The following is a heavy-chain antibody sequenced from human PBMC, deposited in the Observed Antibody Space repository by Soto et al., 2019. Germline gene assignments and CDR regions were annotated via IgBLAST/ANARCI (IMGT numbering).Heavy chain of an antibody. CDR1: GFTFSNYA. V-gene: IGHV3-23*01. CDR2: ISGSGDST. CDR3: ARRSSSWYFDY. Sequence: ESGGGLVQPGGSLRLSCAASGFTFSNYAMNWVRQAPGTGLEWVSVISGSGDSTYYADSVKGRFTISRDSSKNTLYLQMNSLRAEDTAVYYCARRSSSWYFDYWGQGTLVTVSS. D-gene: IGHD6-13*01. J-gene: IGHJ4*02.